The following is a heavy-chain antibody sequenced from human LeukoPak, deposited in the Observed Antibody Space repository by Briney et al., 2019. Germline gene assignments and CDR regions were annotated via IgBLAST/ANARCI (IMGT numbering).Heavy chain of an antibody. CDR3: ARDGSSGWYVDYYYGMDV. J-gene: IGHJ6*02. D-gene: IGHD6-19*01. V-gene: IGHV3-53*01. CDR2: IYSGGST. CDR1: GFTVSSNY. Sequence: GGSLRLSCAASGFTVSSNYMSWVRQAPGKGLEGVSVIYSGGSTYYADSVKGRFTISRDNSKNTLYLQMNSLRAEDTAVYYCARDGSSGWYVDYYYGMDVWGQGTTVTVSS.